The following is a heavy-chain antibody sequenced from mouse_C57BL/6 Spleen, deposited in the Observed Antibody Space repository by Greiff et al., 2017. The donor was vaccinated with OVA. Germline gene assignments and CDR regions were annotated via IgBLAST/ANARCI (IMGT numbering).Heavy chain of an antibody. D-gene: IGHD2-1*01. J-gene: IGHJ1*03. CDR1: GFNIKDDY. CDR2: IDPENGDT. Sequence: EVQRVESGAELVRPGASVKLSCTASGFNIKDDYMHWVKQRPEQGLEWIGWIDPENGDTEYASKFQGKATITADTSSNTAYLQLSSLTSEDTAVYYCTTPYGNREVWYFDVWGTGTTVTVSS. V-gene: IGHV14-4*01. CDR3: TTPYGNREVWYFDV.